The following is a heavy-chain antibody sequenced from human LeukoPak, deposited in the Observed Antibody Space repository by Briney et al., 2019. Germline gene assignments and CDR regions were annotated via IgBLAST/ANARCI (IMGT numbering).Heavy chain of an antibody. CDR2: INPSGGST. J-gene: IGHJ6*03. CDR3: AREGYSSSWYHYYMDV. D-gene: IGHD6-13*01. V-gene: IGHV1-46*01. Sequence: ASVKVSCKASGYTFTSYYMHWVRQAPRQGLEWMGIINPSGGSTSYAQKFQGRVTMTRDTSTSTVYMELSSLRSEDTAVYYCAREGYSSSWYHYYMDVWGKGTSVTVSS. CDR1: GYTFTSYY.